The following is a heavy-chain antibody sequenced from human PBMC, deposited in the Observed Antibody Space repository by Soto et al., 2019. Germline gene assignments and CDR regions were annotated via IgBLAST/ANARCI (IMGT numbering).Heavy chain of an antibody. CDR2: IKSKTDGGTT. CDR1: GFTFSNAW. V-gene: IGHV3-15*01. Sequence: PGGSLRLSCAASGFTFSNAWMSWVRQAPGKGLEWVGRIKSKTDGGTTDYAAPVKGRFTISRDDSKNSLYLQMNSLRAEDTAVYYCARAPFLTGYLDYWGQGTLVTVSS. D-gene: IGHD3-9*01. CDR3: ARAPFLTGYLDY. J-gene: IGHJ4*02.